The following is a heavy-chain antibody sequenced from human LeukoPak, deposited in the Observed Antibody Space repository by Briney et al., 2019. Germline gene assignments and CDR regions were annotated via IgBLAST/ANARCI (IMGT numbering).Heavy chain of an antibody. Sequence: PSETLSLTCTVSGGSISSYYWSWIRQPPGKGLEWIGYIYYSGSTYYNPSLKSRVTISVDTSKNQFSLKLSSVTAADTAVYYCARERAAAGFDYWGQGTLVTVSS. J-gene: IGHJ4*02. CDR1: GGSISSYY. CDR2: IYYSGST. D-gene: IGHD6-13*01. CDR3: ARERAAAGFDY. V-gene: IGHV4-59*12.